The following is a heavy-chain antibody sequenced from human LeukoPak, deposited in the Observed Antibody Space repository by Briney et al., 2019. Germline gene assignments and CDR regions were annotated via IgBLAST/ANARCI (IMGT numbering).Heavy chain of an antibody. V-gene: IGHV4-59*01. CDR3: ARAPPDSSGWYDY. J-gene: IGHJ4*02. Sequence: SETLSLTCTVSGGSISSYYWSWIRQPPGKGLEWIGYIYYSGSTNYNPSLKSRVTISVDTSKNQFSLQLSSVTAADTAVYYCARAPPDSSGWYDYWGQGTLVTVSS. CDR1: GGSISSYY. D-gene: IGHD6-19*01. CDR2: IYYSGST.